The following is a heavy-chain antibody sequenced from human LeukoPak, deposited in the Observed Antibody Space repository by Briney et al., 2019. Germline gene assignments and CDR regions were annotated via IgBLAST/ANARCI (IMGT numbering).Heavy chain of an antibody. Sequence: PSETLSLTCTVSGGSISSSSYYWGWIRQPPGKGLEWIGSIYYSGSTNYNPSLKSRVTISVDTSKNQFSLKLSSVTAADTAVYYCARLVVPAATIDYWGQGTLVTVSS. CDR3: ARLVVPAATIDY. CDR1: GGSISSSSYY. CDR2: IYYSGST. V-gene: IGHV4-39*07. D-gene: IGHD2-2*01. J-gene: IGHJ4*02.